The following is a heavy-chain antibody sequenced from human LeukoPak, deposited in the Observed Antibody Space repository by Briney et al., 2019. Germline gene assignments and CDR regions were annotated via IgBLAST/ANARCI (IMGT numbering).Heavy chain of an antibody. J-gene: IGHJ3*02. CDR2: IYYSGST. Sequence: SETLSLTCTVSGGSISRYYWAWIRQPPGKGLEWIGSIYYSGSTHYNPSQKSRVTISVDTSKNQFFLRLSSGTAADTAVYYCARNCSRTSCSGTFDIWGRGTMVTVSS. V-gene: IGHV4-39*01. D-gene: IGHD2-2*01. CDR1: GGSISRYY. CDR3: ARNCSRTSCSGTFDI.